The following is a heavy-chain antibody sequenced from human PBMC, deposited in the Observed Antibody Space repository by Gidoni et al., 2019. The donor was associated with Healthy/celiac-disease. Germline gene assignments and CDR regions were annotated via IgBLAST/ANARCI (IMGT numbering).Heavy chain of an antibody. CDR2: IYYSGST. D-gene: IGHD6-19*01. V-gene: IGHV4-61*01. CDR1: GGSVCSGSYY. J-gene: IGHJ4*02. Sequence: QVQLQESGSGLVRPSETLSPTCTVPGGSVCSGSYYWSWIRQPPGKGLKWIGYIYYSGSTNYNPSLKSRVTISVDTSKNQFSLKLSSVTAADTAVYYCARDGYSSGLHWGQGTLVTVSS. CDR3: ARDGYSSGLH.